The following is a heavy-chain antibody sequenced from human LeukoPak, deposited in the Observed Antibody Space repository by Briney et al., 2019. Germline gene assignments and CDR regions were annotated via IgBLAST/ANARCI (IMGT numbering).Heavy chain of an antibody. CDR2: INPDGSTT. CDR1: GFTFSSYA. CDR3: ARVSIGWYHFDY. V-gene: IGHV3-74*01. D-gene: IGHD6-19*01. J-gene: IGHJ4*02. Sequence: GGSLRLSCAASGFTFSSYAMSWVRQAPGKGLVWVSRINPDGSTTSYADSVKDRFTISRDNAKSMVYLQMNSLRGEDSAVYYCARVSIGWYHFDYWGQGVLVSVSS.